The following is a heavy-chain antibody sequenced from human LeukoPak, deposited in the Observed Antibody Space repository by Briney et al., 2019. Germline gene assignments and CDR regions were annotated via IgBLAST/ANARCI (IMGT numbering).Heavy chain of an antibody. V-gene: IGHV3-53*04. J-gene: IGHJ4*02. CDR3: ARWAFYYFDY. CDR2: IYSGGST. D-gene: IGHD3-3*01. Sequence: GGSLRLSCAASGFTVSSNYMSWVRQAPGKGLEWVSVIYSGGSTYYAGSVKGRFTISRHNSKNTLYLQMNSLRAEDTAVYYCARWAFYYFDYWGQGTLVTVSS. CDR1: GFTVSSNY.